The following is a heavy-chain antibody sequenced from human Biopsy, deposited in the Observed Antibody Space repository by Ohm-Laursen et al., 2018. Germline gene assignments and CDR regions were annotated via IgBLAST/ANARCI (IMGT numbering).Heavy chain of an antibody. Sequence: TLSLTCTVSGGSISSGGSYWSWIRQRPGKGLEWIGYIFNSANTYYNPSLKNLITISGDTSKNQFSLKLYSLTAADTAVYYCARHEVYGDLRMDYWGQGTLVTVSS. V-gene: IGHV4-31*01. CDR1: GGSISSGGSY. D-gene: IGHD4-17*01. CDR2: IFNSANT. CDR3: ARHEVYGDLRMDY. J-gene: IGHJ4*02.